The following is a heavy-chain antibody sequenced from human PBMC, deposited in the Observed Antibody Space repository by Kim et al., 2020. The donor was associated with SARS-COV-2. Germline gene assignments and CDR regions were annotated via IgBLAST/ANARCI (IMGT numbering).Heavy chain of an antibody. J-gene: IGHJ5*02. CDR2: ISGSGGST. CDR1: GFTFSSYA. V-gene: IGHV3-23*01. D-gene: IGHD3-10*01. CDR3: AKDRITMVRNWFDP. Sequence: GGSLRLSCAASGFTFSSYAMSWVRQAPGKGLEWVSAISGSGGSTYYTDSVKGRFTISRDNSKNTLYLQMNSLIAEDTAVYYCAKDRITMVRNWFDPSGQGTLVTVSS.